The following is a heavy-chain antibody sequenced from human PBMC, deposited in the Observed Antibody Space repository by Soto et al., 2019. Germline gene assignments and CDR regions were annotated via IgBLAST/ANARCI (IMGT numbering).Heavy chain of an antibody. V-gene: IGHV4-39*01. D-gene: IGHD2-21*02. Sequence: PSETLSLTCTVSGGSIGSSTYYLGWMRQPPGKGLEWIGSIYYSGSTYYNPSLKSRVTVSVDTSKNQFSLKLSSVTAADTAVYYCARHPSDFWFDPWGQGTLVTVS. CDR1: GGSIGSSTYY. J-gene: IGHJ5*02. CDR3: ARHPSDFWFDP. CDR2: IYYSGST.